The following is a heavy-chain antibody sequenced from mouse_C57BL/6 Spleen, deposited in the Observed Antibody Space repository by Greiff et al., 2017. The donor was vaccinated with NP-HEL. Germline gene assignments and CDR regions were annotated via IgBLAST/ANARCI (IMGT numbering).Heavy chain of an antibody. CDR2: IDPSDSET. D-gene: IGHD2-4*01. Sequence: VQLQQPGAELVRPGSSVKLSCKASGYTFTSYWMHWVKQRPIQGLEWIGNIDPSDSETHYNQKFKDKATLTVDKSSSTAYMQLSSLTSEGSAVDDCARDYGGTWGFAYWGQGTLVTVSA. CDR3: ARDYGGTWGFAY. V-gene: IGHV1-52*01. CDR1: GYTFTSYW. J-gene: IGHJ3*01.